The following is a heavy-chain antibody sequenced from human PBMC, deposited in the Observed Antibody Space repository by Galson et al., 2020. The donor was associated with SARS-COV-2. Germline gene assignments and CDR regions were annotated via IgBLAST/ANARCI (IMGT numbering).Heavy chain of an antibody. J-gene: IGHJ4*02. CDR1: GFTFSDYY. D-gene: IGHD5-18*01. CDR3: ARVAPSILYSYGWYYFDY. V-gene: IGHV3-11*04. Sequence: GESLKISCAASGFTFSDYYMSWIRQAPGKGLEWVSYISSSGSTIYYADSVKGRFTISRDNAKNSLYLQMNSLRAKDTAVYYCARVAPSILYSYGWYYFDYWGQGTLVTVSS. CDR2: ISSSGSTI.